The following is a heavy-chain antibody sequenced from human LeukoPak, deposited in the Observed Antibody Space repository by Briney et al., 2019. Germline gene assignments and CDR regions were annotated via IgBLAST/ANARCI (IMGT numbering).Heavy chain of an antibody. Sequence: ESGPTLVNPTQTLTLTCTFSGFSLSTNMVGVGWIRQPPGKALEWLALIYWNDDKQYSPPLKSRLYITKDTSKNQVVLTMANMDPVDTATYYCARRNEATRRGSWFDPWGQGTLVTVSS. CDR1: GFSLSTNMVG. D-gene: IGHD6-6*01. V-gene: IGHV2-5*01. J-gene: IGHJ5*02. CDR2: IYWNDDK. CDR3: ARRNEATRRGSWFDP.